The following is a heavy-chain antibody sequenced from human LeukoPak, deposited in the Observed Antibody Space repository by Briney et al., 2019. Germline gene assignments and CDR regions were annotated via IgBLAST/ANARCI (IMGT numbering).Heavy chain of an antibody. D-gene: IGHD2-21*02. V-gene: IGHV4-30-4*01. CDR1: GGSISSGDYY. Sequence: PSETLSLTCTVSGGSISSGDYYWSWIRQPPGKGLEWIGYIYYSGSTYYNPSLKSRVTISVDTSKNQFSLKLSSVTAADTAVYYCARRPCGGDYYSNWYFDLWGRGTLVTVSS. J-gene: IGHJ2*01. CDR2: IYYSGST. CDR3: ARRPCGGDYYSNWYFDL.